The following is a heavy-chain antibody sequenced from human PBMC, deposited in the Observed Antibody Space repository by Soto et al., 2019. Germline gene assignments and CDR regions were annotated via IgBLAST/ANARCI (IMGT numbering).Heavy chain of an antibody. CDR1: GFSFGNYW. V-gene: IGHV3-7*03. J-gene: IGHJ4*02. CDR2: IKEDGSER. CDR3: ARDVGPVTIFGEALSGYFDF. Sequence: GGSLRLSCAVSGFSFGNYWMSWVRQAPGKGLEWLASIKEDGSERYYLDSVKGRFTISRDNAKDSLSLQMNSLRGEDTAFYYCARDVGPVTIFGEALSGYFDFWGQGTLVT. D-gene: IGHD3-3*01.